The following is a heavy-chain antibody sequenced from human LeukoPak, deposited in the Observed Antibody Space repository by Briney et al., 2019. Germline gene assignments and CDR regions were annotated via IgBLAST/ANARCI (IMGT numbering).Heavy chain of an antibody. Sequence: GGTLRLSCAASGFTFSNYGMNWVRQAPGKGLEWVSGITSSGITYYADSVKGRFTVSRDNSKNTLYLQMNSLRAEDTAVYYCANDLGWIQLNLGRGQGTLVTVSS. V-gene: IGHV3-23*01. CDR2: ITSSGIT. CDR1: GFTFSNYG. D-gene: IGHD5-18*01. J-gene: IGHJ4*02. CDR3: ANDLGWIQLNLG.